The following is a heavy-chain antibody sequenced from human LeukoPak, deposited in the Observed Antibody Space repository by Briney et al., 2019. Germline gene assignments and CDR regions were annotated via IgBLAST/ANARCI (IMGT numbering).Heavy chain of an antibody. CDR2: ISYSGST. CDR3: ARLGDSTSRLYYFDY. J-gene: IGHJ4*02. V-gene: IGHV4-59*08. D-gene: IGHD6-6*01. CDR1: GGSISSYY. Sequence: SETLSLTCTVPGGSISSYYWSWIRQPPGKGLEWIGYISYSGSTYYNPSLKSRVTISVDTPKSQFSLKLSSVTAADTAVYYCARLGDSTSRLYYFDYWGQGTLVTVSS.